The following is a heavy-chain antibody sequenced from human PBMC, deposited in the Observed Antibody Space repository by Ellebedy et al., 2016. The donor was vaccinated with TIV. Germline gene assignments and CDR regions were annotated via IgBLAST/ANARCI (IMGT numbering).Heavy chain of an antibody. CDR1: GYTFTSYY. D-gene: IGHD5-24*01. V-gene: IGHV1-46*01. CDR3: ARGEMATMYLSD. CDR2: IKPSGGST. Sequence: AASVKVSCKASGYTFTSYYMHWVRQAPGQGLEWMGIIKPSGGSTSYAQKFQGRVTMTRDTSTSTVYMELSSLRSEDTAVYYSARGEMATMYLSDWGQGTLVTVSS. J-gene: IGHJ4*02.